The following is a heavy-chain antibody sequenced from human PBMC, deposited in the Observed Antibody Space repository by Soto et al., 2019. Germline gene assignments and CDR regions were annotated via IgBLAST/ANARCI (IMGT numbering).Heavy chain of an antibody. V-gene: IGHV1-69*01. D-gene: IGHD2-2*01. Sequence: QVQLVQSGAEVKKPGSSVKVSCKASGGTFSSYAISWVRQAPGQGLEWMGGIIPISGTANYAQKFQGRVTITADESTSTAYMELSSLRSEDTAVDYCARSQGSSTSLEIYYYYYYYGMDVWGQGTTVTVSS. CDR3: ARSQGSSTSLEIYYYYYYYGMDV. CDR1: GGTFSSYA. CDR2: IIPISGTA. J-gene: IGHJ6*02.